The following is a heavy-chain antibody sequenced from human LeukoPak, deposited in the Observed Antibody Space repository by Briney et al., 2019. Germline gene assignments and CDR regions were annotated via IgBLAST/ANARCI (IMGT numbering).Heavy chain of an antibody. Sequence: ASVKVSCEASGYTFTSYGISWVRQAPGQGLEWMGWISVYNGNTKYVQKFQGRVTMTTDTSTRTAYMELRSLRSDDTAVYCCARHTGSLYDFWSGYIDYWGQGTLVTVSS. V-gene: IGHV1-18*01. CDR3: ARHTGSLYDFWSGYIDY. J-gene: IGHJ4*02. CDR2: ISVYNGNT. D-gene: IGHD3-3*01. CDR1: GYTFTSYG.